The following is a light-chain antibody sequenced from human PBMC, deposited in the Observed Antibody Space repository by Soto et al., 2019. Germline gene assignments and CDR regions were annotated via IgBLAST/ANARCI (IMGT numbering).Light chain of an antibody. CDR2: GAS. CDR3: QQYHNLWA. J-gene: IGKJ1*01. CDR1: QSVGNN. Sequence: IGLTQSPVTLSLSPGERATLSCRASQSVGNNLAWYQQKPGQAPRLLIYGASTRATGIPARFSGSGSGTEFTLTITSLQSEDFALYYCQQYHNLWAFGQGTKVDIK. V-gene: IGKV3-15*01.